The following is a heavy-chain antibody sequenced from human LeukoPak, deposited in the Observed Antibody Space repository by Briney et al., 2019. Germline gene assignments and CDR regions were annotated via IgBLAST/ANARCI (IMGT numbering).Heavy chain of an antibody. Sequence: PSETLSLTCTVSGGSITSFYWSWIRQPPGKGLEWIGYIYYRGSTSYNPSLKSRVTISVDTSKNQFSLRLSSVTTADTALYYCARMQYGSGSYYLDYWGQGTLVTVSS. CDR2: IYYRGST. CDR3: ARMQYGSGSYYLDY. D-gene: IGHD3-10*01. V-gene: IGHV4-59*01. J-gene: IGHJ4*02. CDR1: GGSITSFY.